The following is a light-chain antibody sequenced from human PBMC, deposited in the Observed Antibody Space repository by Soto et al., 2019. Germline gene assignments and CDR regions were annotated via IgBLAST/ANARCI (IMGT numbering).Light chain of an antibody. CDR3: QQRSNWPLLT. CDR1: QSVSSY. CDR2: DAS. V-gene: IGKV3-11*01. J-gene: IGKJ5*01. Sequence: EIVLTQSPATLSLSPGERATLSCRASQSVSSYLAWYQQKPGQAPRLLIYDASNRATGIPARFSGSGSGTDFTLTISSLEPEDFAVYYCQQRSNWPLLTFGQWTRLEIK.